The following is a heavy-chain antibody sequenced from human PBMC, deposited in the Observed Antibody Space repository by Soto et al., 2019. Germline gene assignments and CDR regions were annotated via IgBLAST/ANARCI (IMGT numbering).Heavy chain of an antibody. J-gene: IGHJ6*02. CDR3: AKDLSAVSWNYGMDV. V-gene: IGHV3-30*18. CDR2: ISSDGSDK. D-gene: IGHD1-1*01. CDR1: GFDFSDYG. Sequence: QVQLVESGGGVVQPGRSLRLSCAASGFDFSDYGMHWVRQAPGKGLEWLAVISSDGSDKNFADSVKGRFAMSRDNSKNTLYLHMNSLRAEDTAVYYCAKDLSAVSWNYGMDVWGQGTTVTDSS.